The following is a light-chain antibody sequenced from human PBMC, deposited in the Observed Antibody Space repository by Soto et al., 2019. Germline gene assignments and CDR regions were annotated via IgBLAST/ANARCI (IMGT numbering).Light chain of an antibody. CDR3: QQYYSS. Sequence: DIQMTQSPSTLSASVGDRVTITCRASQSITTWLAWYQQKPGKAPKLLIHDASTLQSGVPSRFSGSGSGTEFTLPITSLQPDDFATYYCQQYYSSFGPGTKVDIK. CDR1: QSITTW. V-gene: IGKV1-5*01. J-gene: IGKJ3*01. CDR2: DAS.